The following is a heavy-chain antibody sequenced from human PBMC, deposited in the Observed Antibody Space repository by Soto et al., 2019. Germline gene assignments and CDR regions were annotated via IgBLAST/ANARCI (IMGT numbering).Heavy chain of an antibody. CDR2: ISGSGGST. CDR1: GFTFSSYA. J-gene: IGHJ4*02. D-gene: IGHD2-2*02. Sequence: GGSLRLSCAASGFTFSSYAMSWVHQAPGKGLEWVSAISGSGGSTDSVDSVKGRFTISRDNSKNTLFLQMNSLRAEDTAVYYCAKEAEENEQVPIPGDNWGQGTLVTVSS. V-gene: IGHV3-23*01. CDR3: AKEAEENEQVPIPGDN.